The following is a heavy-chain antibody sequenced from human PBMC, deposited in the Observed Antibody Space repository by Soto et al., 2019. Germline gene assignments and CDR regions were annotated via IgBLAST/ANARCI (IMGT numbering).Heavy chain of an antibody. CDR2: IWYDGSNK. Sequence: QVQLVESGGGVVQPGRSLRLSCVASGFTFSNYAMHWVRQAPGKGLEWVALIWYDGSNKYYADSVKGRFTISRDNPKNTLYLQMKNLRAEDTAVYYCAREAYSSGWYWFDPWGQGTLVTVSS. J-gene: IGHJ5*02. D-gene: IGHD6-19*01. CDR3: AREAYSSGWYWFDP. CDR1: GFTFSNYA. V-gene: IGHV3-33*01.